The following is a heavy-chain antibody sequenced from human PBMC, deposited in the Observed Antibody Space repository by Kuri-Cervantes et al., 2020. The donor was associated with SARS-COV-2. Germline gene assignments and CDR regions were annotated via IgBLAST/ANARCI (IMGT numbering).Heavy chain of an antibody. D-gene: IGHD3-16*01. CDR2: IKSDGSTT. J-gene: IGHJ4*02. CDR3: VRLGGDNGLDY. CDR1: EFAFSKYR. V-gene: IGHV3-74*03. Sequence: GESLKISCVASEFAFSKYRMHWVRQAPGKGLVWVSHIKSDGSTTTYADFVKGRFTVSRDNARNTLYLQMNSLGVEDTALYYCVRLGGDNGLDYWGQGALVTVSS.